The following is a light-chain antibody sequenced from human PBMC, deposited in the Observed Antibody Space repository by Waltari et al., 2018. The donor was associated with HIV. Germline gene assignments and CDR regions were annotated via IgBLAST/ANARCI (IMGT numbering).Light chain of an antibody. CDR2: WAS. Sequence: DIVLTQSPDSLAVSLGERATMNPKSSQKILFSSTNKNYLSWYQQRPGQPPRLLIYWASSRESGVPERFTGSGSGTNFTLTISRLQADDVAVYFCQQYYSTPRTFGQGTKV. CDR1: QKILFSSTNKNY. J-gene: IGKJ1*01. CDR3: QQYYSTPRT. V-gene: IGKV4-1*01.